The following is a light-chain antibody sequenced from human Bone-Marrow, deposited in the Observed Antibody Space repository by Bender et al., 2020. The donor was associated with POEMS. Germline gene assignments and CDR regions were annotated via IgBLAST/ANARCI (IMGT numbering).Light chain of an antibody. J-gene: IGLJ3*02. CDR1: SSNIGAGYD. Sequence: QSVLTQPPSVSGAPGQRVTISCTGSSSNIGAGYDVHWYQQFPGTAPQLIIFGNTNRPSGVPDRFSGSKSGNTASLTVSGLQTEDEGDYYCSSWDDSLSGWVFGGGTKLTVL. CDR3: SSWDDSLSGWV. V-gene: IGLV1-40*01. CDR2: GNT.